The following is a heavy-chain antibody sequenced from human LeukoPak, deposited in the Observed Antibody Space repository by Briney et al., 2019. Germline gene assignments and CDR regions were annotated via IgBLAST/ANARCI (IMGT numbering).Heavy chain of an antibody. Sequence: SETLSLTCTVSGGSISSYYWSWIRQPPGKGLEWIGYIYYSGSTNYNPSLKSRVTISVDTSKNQFSLKLSSVTAADTAVYYCARAVVTPGDFDYWGQGTLVTVSS. CDR1: GGSISSYY. CDR2: IYYSGST. D-gene: IGHD4-23*01. CDR3: ARAVVTPGDFDY. V-gene: IGHV4-59*01. J-gene: IGHJ4*02.